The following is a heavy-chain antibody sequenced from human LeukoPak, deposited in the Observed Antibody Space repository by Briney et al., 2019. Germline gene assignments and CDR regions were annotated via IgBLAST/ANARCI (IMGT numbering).Heavy chain of an antibody. V-gene: IGHV3-64D*06. J-gene: IGHJ6*04. CDR3: VKGHCSSTSCYYYYGMDV. D-gene: IGHD2-2*01. Sequence: PGGSLRLSCSASGFTFSSYAMHWVRQAPGKGLEYVSAISSNGGSTYYADSVKGRLTISRDNSKNTLYLQMSSLRAEDTAVYYCVKGHCSSTSCYYYYGMDVWGKGTTVTVSS. CDR2: ISSNGGST. CDR1: GFTFSSYA.